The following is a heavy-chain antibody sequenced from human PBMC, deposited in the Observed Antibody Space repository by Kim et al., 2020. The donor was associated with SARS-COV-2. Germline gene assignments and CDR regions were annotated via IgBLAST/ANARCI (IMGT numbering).Heavy chain of an antibody. D-gene: IGHD3-16*01. CDR2: SGGSA. CDR3: ARDLGDY. Sequence: SGGSAFSANSVKGRFTISRDNSKNTLYLQMNSLRAEDTAVYYCARDLGDYWGQGTLVTVSS. V-gene: IGHV3-66*01. J-gene: IGHJ4*02.